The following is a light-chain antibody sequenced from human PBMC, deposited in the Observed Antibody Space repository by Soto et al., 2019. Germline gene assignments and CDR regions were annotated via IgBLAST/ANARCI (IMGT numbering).Light chain of an antibody. CDR1: QSVDRY. CDR3: QQRSSWPPVS. Sequence: EIVLTQSPATLSLSPGERATLSCRASQSVDRYLAWYQQKPGQAPKVLIYDASSRATGIPARFSGSGSGTDFTLTISSLEPEDFAVYYGQQRSSWPPVSFGQGTRLEIK. CDR2: DAS. V-gene: IGKV3-11*01. J-gene: IGKJ5*01.